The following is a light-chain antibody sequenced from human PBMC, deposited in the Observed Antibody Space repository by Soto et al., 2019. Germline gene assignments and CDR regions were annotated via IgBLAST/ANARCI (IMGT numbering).Light chain of an antibody. CDR1: QSISSY. J-gene: IGKJ5*01. V-gene: IGKV1-39*01. Sequence: DIQMTQSPSSLSASVGDGVTITCRASQSISSYFNWYQQKPGKAPKLLIYAASSLQSGVPSRFSGSGSGTDFTLTISSLQPEDFATYYCQQSYSTPITFGQGTRLEIK. CDR2: AAS. CDR3: QQSYSTPIT.